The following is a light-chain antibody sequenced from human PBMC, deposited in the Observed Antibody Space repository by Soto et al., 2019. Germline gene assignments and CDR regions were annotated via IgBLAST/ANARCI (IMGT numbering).Light chain of an antibody. CDR3: TSYAGSNSPFV. V-gene: IGLV2-8*01. J-gene: IGLJ1*01. CDR2: EVS. CDR1: SSDVGGYTY. Sequence: QSVLTQPPSASGSPGQSVTISCTGTSSDVGGYTYVSWYQQHPGKAPKLMIFEVSKRPSGVPDRFSGSKSGNTASLTVSGLQADDVAEYYCTSYAGSNSPFVFGSGTKVTVL.